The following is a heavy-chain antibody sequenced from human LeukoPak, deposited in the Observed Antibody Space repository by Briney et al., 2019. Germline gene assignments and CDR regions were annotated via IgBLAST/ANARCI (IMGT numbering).Heavy chain of an antibody. Sequence: ASVKVSCKASGYTFTSYYMHWVRQAPGQGLEWMGIINPSGGSTSYAQKFQGRVTMTRDTSTSTVYMELSSLRSEDTAVYYCATPGYYYDSSGYYNFDYWGQGTLATVSS. D-gene: IGHD3-22*01. CDR2: INPSGGST. CDR1: GYTFTSYY. J-gene: IGHJ4*02. CDR3: ATPGYYYDSSGYYNFDY. V-gene: IGHV1-46*01.